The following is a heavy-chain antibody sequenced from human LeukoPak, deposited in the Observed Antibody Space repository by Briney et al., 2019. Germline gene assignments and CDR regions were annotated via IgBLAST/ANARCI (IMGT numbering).Heavy chain of an antibody. Sequence: PSQTLSLTCAVSGGSISSGGYSWSWIRQPPGKGLEWIGYIYHSGSTYYNPSLKSRVTISVDRSKNQFSLKLSSVTAADTAVYYCAREGGYSYGSFAFDIWGQGTMVIVSS. CDR1: GGSISSGGYS. CDR2: IYHSGST. V-gene: IGHV4-30-2*01. J-gene: IGHJ3*02. CDR3: AREGGYSYGSFAFDI. D-gene: IGHD5-18*01.